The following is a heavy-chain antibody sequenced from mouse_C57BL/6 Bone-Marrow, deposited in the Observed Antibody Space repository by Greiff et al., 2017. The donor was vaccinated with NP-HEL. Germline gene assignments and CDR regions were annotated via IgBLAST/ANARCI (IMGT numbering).Heavy chain of an antibody. D-gene: IGHD2-3*01. CDR1: GFTFSSYG. CDR2: ISSGGSYT. V-gene: IGHV5-6*01. Sequence: EVKLMESGGDLVKPGGSLKLSCAASGFTFSSYGMSWVRQTPDKRLEWVATISSGGSYTYYPDSVKGRFTISRDNAKNTLYLQMSSLTSEDTAMYYCARRWLLSWFAYWGQGTLVTVSA. CDR3: ARRWLLSWFAY. J-gene: IGHJ3*01.